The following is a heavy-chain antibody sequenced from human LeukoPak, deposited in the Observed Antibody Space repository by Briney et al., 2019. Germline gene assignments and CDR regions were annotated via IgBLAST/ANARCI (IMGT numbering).Heavy chain of an antibody. D-gene: IGHD6-6*01. CDR3: ARGYSSSSGRPDY. Sequence: SETLSLTCTVSGGSISSYYWSWLRQPPGKGLEWIGYIYYSGSTNYNPPLKSRVTISVDTSKKQFSLKLSSVTAADTAVYYCARGYSSSSGRPDYWGQGTLVTVSS. J-gene: IGHJ4*02. V-gene: IGHV4-59*08. CDR1: GGSISSYY. CDR2: IYYSGST.